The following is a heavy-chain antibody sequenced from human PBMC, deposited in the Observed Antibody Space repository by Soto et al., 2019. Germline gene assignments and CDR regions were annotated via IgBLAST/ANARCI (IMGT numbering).Heavy chain of an antibody. V-gene: IGHV2-5*02. CDR3: AHRRGGGSVYAFYI. J-gene: IGHJ3*02. Sequence: QITLKESGATLVKPPQTLTLTCTFSRSSLSTSGVAVGCIRQAPGKALEWLALVYGDDDKRYSLSLKSRLTITKDTSDNQVVLTMPHMDPVDTATYCCAHRRGGGSVYAFYIWCQGTMVTVSS. CDR2: VYGDDDK. CDR1: RSSLSTSGVA. D-gene: IGHD3-16*01.